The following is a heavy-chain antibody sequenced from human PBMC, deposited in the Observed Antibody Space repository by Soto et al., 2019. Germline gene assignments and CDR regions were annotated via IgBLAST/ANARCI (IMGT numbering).Heavy chain of an antibody. CDR3: ARGIVATIIDDYYGMDV. V-gene: IGHV1-69*13. CDR2: IIPIFGTA. CDR1: GGTFSSYA. J-gene: IGHJ6*02. Sequence: ASVKVSCKASGGTFSSYAISWVRQAPGQGLEWMGGIIPIFGTANYAQKFQGRVTITADESTSTAYMELSSLRSEDTAVYYCARGIVATIIDDYYGMDVWGQGTTVTVSS. D-gene: IGHD5-12*01.